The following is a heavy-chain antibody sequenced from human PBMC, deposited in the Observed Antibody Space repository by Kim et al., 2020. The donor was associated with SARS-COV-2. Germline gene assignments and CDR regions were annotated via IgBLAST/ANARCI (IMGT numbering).Heavy chain of an antibody. CDR2: INHSGST. Sequence: SETLSLTCAVYGGSFSGYYWSWIRQPPGKGLEWIGEINHSGSTNYNPSLKSRVTISVDTSKNQFSLKLSSVTAADTAVYYCARVADYGPYLLFPYYFDYWGQGTLVTVSS. D-gene: IGHD4-17*01. J-gene: IGHJ4*02. V-gene: IGHV4-34*01. CDR1: GGSFSGYY. CDR3: ARVADYGPYLLFPYYFDY.